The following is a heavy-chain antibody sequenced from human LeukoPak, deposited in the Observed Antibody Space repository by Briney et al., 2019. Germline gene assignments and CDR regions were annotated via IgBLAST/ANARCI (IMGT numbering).Heavy chain of an antibody. CDR2: IYPGDSDT. CDR1: GYSFTSYW. CDR3: ARRGWASGYFEY. D-gene: IGHD1-26*01. J-gene: IGHJ4*02. Sequence: PGESLKISCRGSGYSFTSYWIGWVRHMPGKGLEWMGIIYPGDSDTRYAPSFQGQVTISADKSISTAYVQWSSLKASDTAMYYCARRGWASGYFEYWGQGTLVTVSS. V-gene: IGHV5-51*01.